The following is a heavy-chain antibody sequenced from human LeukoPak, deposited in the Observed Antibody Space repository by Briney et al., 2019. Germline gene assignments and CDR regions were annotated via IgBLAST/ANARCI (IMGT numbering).Heavy chain of an antibody. J-gene: IGHJ6*03. CDR2: INPNSGGT. V-gene: IGHV1-2*02. CDR3: ARGGSLWSGYPDYYYYMDV. Sequence: GASVKVSCKASGYTFTGYYIHWVRQAPGQGLEWMGWINPNSGGTNYAQKFQGRVTITRNTSISTAYMELSSLRSEDTAVYYCARGGSLWSGYPDYYYYMDVWGKGTTVTVSS. CDR1: GYTFTGYY. D-gene: IGHD3-3*01.